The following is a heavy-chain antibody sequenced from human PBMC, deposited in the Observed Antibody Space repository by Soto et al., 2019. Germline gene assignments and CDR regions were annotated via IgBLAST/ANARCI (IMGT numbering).Heavy chain of an antibody. CDR2: TYHTGTT. Sequence: SQTRSLAGPVSVHSPSSVYNWACIRQPPGKGREWIASTYHTGTTYYNPSLTSRVTISVDTSKTQFSLKLSSVTAADSAVYYCTRTDSVGYYEYFGQGNLVTVSS. CDR1: VHSPSSVYN. V-gene: IGHV4-38-2*01. J-gene: IGHJ4*02. D-gene: IGHD3-22*01. CDR3: TRTDSVGYYEY.